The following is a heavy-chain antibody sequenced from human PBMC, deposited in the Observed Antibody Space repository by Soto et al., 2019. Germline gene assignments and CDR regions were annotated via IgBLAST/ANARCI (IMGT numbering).Heavy chain of an antibody. CDR2: IWYDGSNK. V-gene: IGHV3-33*01. CDR1: GFTFSSYG. Sequence: GGSLRLSCAASGFTFSSYGMHWVRQAPGKGLEWVAVIWYDGSNKYYADSVKGRFTISRDNSKNTLYLQMNSLRAEDTAVYYCARDFGTYGYYYYYGMDVWGQGTTVTVSS. J-gene: IGHJ6*02. CDR3: ARDFGTYGYYYYYGMDV. D-gene: IGHD4-17*01.